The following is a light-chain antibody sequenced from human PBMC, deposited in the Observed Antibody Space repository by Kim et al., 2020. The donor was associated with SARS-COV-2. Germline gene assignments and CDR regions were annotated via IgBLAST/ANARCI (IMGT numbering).Light chain of an antibody. Sequence: KVTISCSGSSSNIGNNYVSWYQQLPGTAPKLIIYDNNKRPSGIPDRFSGSKSGTSATLGITGLQTGDEADYYCGTWDSSLSAGYVFGTGTKVTVL. CDR1: SSNIGNNY. CDR3: GTWDSSLSAGYV. J-gene: IGLJ1*01. CDR2: DNN. V-gene: IGLV1-51*01.